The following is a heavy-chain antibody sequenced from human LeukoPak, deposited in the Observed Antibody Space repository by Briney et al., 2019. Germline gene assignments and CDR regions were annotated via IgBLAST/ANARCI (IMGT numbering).Heavy chain of an antibody. Sequence: SGGSLRLSCTASGFTFGDYAMSCVRQAPGKGLEWVGFIRSKAYGGTTEYAASVKGRFTISRDDSKSIAYLQMNSLKTGDTAVYYCTSSVLLWFGGNHWGQGTLVTVSS. V-gene: IGHV3-49*04. CDR3: TSSVLLWFGGNH. CDR2: IRSKAYGGTT. CDR1: GFTFGDYA. D-gene: IGHD3-10*01. J-gene: IGHJ5*02.